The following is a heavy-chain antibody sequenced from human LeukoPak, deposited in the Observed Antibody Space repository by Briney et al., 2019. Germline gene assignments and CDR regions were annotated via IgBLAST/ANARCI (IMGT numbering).Heavy chain of an antibody. CDR3: AKERARVGTRVDGFDI. V-gene: IGHV1-2*02. D-gene: IGHD5-12*01. CDR1: GYTFTGYY. J-gene: IGHJ3*02. Sequence: RASVKVSCKASGYTFTGYYLHWVRQAPGQGREWMGWISPNSGGTNYAQKFQGRVTMTRDTSISTAYMELSRLRSDDTAVYYCAKERARVGTRVDGFDIWGEGTMVTVST. CDR2: ISPNSGGT.